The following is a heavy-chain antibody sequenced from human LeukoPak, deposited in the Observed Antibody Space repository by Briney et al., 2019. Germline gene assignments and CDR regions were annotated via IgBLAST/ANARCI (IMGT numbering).Heavy chain of an antibody. D-gene: IGHD6-6*01. CDR1: GFTFSDYY. Sequence: GGSLRLSCAASGFTFSDYYMSWIRQAPGKGLEWVSYISSSGSTIYYADSVKGRFTISRDNAKNSLYLQMNSLRAEDTAVYYCAKSEQLFAQFDYWGQGTLVTVSS. J-gene: IGHJ4*02. CDR2: ISSSGSTI. V-gene: IGHV3-11*01. CDR3: AKSEQLFAQFDY.